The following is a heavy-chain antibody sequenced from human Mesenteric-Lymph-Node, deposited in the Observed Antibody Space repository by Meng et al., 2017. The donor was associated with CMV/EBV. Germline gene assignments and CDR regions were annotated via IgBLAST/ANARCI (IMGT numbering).Heavy chain of an antibody. V-gene: IGHV3-48*04. D-gene: IGHD5-18*01. CDR3: ARDLTPGHTYGYADY. CDR2: ISSSSLSI. CDR1: GFTFSSYA. Sequence: GESLKISCAASGFTFSSYAMHWVRQAPGKGLEWVSYISSSSLSIIYADSVKGRFTNSRDNAKNALYLQMNSLRADDTAIYYCARDLTPGHTYGYADYWGQGTLVTVSS. J-gene: IGHJ4*02.